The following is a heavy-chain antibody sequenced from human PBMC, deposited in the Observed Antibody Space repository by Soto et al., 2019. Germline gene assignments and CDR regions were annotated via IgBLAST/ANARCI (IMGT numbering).Heavy chain of an antibody. D-gene: IGHD1-7*01. CDR1: GGSVSSGSYY. J-gene: IGHJ6*02. CDR2: IYYSGST. Sequence: KTSETLSLTCTVSGGSVSSGSYYWSWIRQPPGKGLEWIGYIYYSGSTNYNPSLKSRVTISVDTSKNQFSLKLSSVTAADTAVYYCARDISGVTGTTNHYYYGMDVWGQGTTVTVSS. CDR3: ARDISGVTGTTNHYYYGMDV. V-gene: IGHV4-61*01.